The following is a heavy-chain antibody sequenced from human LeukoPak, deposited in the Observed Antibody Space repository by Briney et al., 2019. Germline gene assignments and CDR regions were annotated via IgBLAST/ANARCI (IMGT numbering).Heavy chain of an antibody. Sequence: ASVKVSCKVSGYTLTESSMHWVRQAPGKGLEWMGGFDPEDGETIYAQKFQGRVTMTEDTSTDAAYMELSSLRSEDTAVYYCATSHLGIAAAGPANDAFDIWGQGTMVTVSS. CDR3: ATSHLGIAAAGPANDAFDI. CDR2: FDPEDGET. V-gene: IGHV1-24*01. CDR1: GYTLTESS. J-gene: IGHJ3*02. D-gene: IGHD6-13*01.